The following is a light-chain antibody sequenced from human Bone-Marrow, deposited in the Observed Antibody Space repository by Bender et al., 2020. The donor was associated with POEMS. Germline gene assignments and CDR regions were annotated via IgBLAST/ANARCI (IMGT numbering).Light chain of an antibody. J-gene: IGLJ1*01. CDR2: EVA. V-gene: IGLV2-14*02. CDR1: GNDIGNYKL. CDR3: SSYTSKSQYV. Sequence: QSALTQPASVSGSPGQSITISCTGSGNDIGNYKLVSWYQQFPGKAPKLVIYEVAKRPSGISNRFSGSKTGNTASLTISGLQAEDEAVYCCSSYTSKSQYVFGTGTEVTVL.